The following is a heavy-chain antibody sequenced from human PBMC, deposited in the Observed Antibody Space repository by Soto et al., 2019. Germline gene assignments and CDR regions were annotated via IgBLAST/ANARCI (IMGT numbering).Heavy chain of an antibody. D-gene: IGHD2-15*01. V-gene: IGHV4-4*02. CDR2: IYHGESS. J-gene: IGHJ6*02. CDR3: ARAGRELCSGASCYPGRYGMDL. CDR1: GGSFSSSDW. Sequence: QVQLQESGPGLVKPSGTLSLTCAVSGGSFSSSDWWSWVRRPPGKGLEWVGQIYHGESSNYNPSHWSRVTISVDKTKNHSSLRLTSVTAADPAVYYCARAGRELCSGASCYPGRYGMDLWGQGTTVTVSS.